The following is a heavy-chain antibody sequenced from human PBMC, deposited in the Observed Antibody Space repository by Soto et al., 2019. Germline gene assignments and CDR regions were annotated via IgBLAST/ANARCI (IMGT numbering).Heavy chain of an antibody. Sequence: ASVKVSCKASGYTFTGYYMHWVRQAPGQGLEWMGWINPNSSGTNYAQKFQGRVTMTRDTSISTAYMELSRLRSDDTAVYYCARDRGAGYYYGMDVWGQGTTVTVSS. D-gene: IGHD3-10*01. V-gene: IGHV1-2*02. J-gene: IGHJ6*02. CDR3: ARDRGAGYYYGMDV. CDR2: INPNSSGT. CDR1: GYTFTGYY.